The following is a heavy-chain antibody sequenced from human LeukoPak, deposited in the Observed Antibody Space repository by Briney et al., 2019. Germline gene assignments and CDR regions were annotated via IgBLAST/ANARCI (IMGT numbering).Heavy chain of an antibody. D-gene: IGHD6-13*01. CDR1: GYTFTSYY. V-gene: IGHV1-46*01. Sequence: ASVTVSCKASGYTFTSYYMHWVRQAPGQGLEWMGIINPSGGSTSYAQKFQGRVTMTRDMSTSTVYMELSSLRSEDTAVYYCARDGGFIAAAGTNWFDPWGQGTLVTVSS. CDR3: ARDGGFIAAAGTNWFDP. CDR2: INPSGGST. J-gene: IGHJ5*02.